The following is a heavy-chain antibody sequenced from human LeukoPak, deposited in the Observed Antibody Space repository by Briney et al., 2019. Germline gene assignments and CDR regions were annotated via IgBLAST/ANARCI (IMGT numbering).Heavy chain of an antibody. J-gene: IGHJ4*02. CDR1: GGTFSIYA. D-gene: IGHD6-13*01. V-gene: IGHV1-69*01. CDR3: ARASIAAGAPWDY. CDR2: IIPIFGTA. Sequence: SVTVSFKASGGTFSIYAISWVRQAPGQGLEWMGGIIPIFGTANYAQKFQGRVTITADESTSTAYMELSSLRSEDTAVHYCARASIAAGAPWDYWGQGTLVTVSS.